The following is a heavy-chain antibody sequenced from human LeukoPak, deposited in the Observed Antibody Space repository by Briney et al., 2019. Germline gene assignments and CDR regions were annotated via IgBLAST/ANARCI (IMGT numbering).Heavy chain of an antibody. Sequence: RASVKVSCKASGYTFTSYGISWVRQAPGQGLEWMGWISAYNGNTNYAQKLQGRVTMTTDTSTSTAYMELRSLRSDDTAVYYCARDGPTDSYYYYGMDVWGQGTTVTVSS. CDR2: ISAYNGNT. CDR1: GYTFTSYG. CDR3: ARDGPTDSYYYYGMDV. V-gene: IGHV1-18*01. J-gene: IGHJ6*02. D-gene: IGHD4-17*01.